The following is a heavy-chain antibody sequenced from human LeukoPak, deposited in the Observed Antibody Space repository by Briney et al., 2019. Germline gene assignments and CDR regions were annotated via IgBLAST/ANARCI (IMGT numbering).Heavy chain of an antibody. D-gene: IGHD3-10*01. Sequence: GGSLRLSCAASGFSFSTYWMSWGRQAPGKGLEWVASIKEDGSEEYYVDSVKGRFTISRGNAKNSLYLQMNSLRAEDTAVYYCARVGAAKYALDIWGQGTMVTVSS. CDR2: IKEDGSEE. CDR1: GFSFSTYW. J-gene: IGHJ3*02. V-gene: IGHV3-7*01. CDR3: ARVGAAKYALDI.